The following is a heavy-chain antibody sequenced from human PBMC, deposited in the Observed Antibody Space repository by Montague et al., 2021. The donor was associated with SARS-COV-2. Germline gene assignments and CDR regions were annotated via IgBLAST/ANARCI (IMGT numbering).Heavy chain of an antibody. V-gene: IGHV4-34*01. J-gene: IGHJ4*02. Sequence: SETLSLTCAVYGGSFSGYYWSWIRQPPGKGLEWIGEINHSGSTNYNPSLKTRVTLSLDTPKNHFSLRLNSVTAADTAVYYCARAQNICFIANCVNYFDLWGLGALVSVSS. D-gene: IGHD1-1*01. CDR2: INHSGST. CDR1: GGSFSGYY. CDR3: ARAQNICFIANCVNYFDL.